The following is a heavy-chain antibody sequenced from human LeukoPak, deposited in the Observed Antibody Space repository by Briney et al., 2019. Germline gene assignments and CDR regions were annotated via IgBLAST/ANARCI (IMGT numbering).Heavy chain of an antibody. V-gene: IGHV1-2*02. CDR3: ARGGGYSGYDEFYDY. D-gene: IGHD5-12*01. CDR1: GYTFTGYY. Sequence: ASVKVSCKASGYTFTGYYMHWVRQAPGQGLEWMGWINPNSGGTNYAQKFQGRVTMTRNTSISTAYMELSSLRSEDTAVYYCARGGGYSGYDEFYDYWGQGTLVTVSS. J-gene: IGHJ4*02. CDR2: INPNSGGT.